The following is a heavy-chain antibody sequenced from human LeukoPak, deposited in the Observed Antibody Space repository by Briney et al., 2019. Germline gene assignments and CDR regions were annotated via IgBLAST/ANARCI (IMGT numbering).Heavy chain of an antibody. V-gene: IGHV3-7*01. J-gene: IGHJ4*02. Sequence: GGSLRLSCAASGFTFSSYWMSWFRQAPGKGLEWVANIKQDGSEKYYVDSVKGRFTISRDNAKNSLYLQMNSLRAEDTAVYYCARDGAATEGILDYWGQGTLVTVSS. D-gene: IGHD2-15*01. CDR1: GFTFSSYW. CDR2: IKQDGSEK. CDR3: ARDGAATEGILDY.